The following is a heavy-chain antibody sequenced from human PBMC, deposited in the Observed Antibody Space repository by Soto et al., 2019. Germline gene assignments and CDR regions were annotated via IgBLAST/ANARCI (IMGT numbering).Heavy chain of an antibody. Sequence: QVQLVESGGGEVQPGRSLTFSCAASGFTFSTYGMHWVRQTPGKGLEWVAVISYDGTNKFYSDSVKGRFTISRDNFKNTQALQMNSLRADDTAVYSCAKDLQSYGDYDYNCYGMDVWGLGTRFTVSS. J-gene: IGHJ6*02. CDR2: ISYDGTNK. CDR1: GFTFSTYG. CDR3: AKDLQSYGDYDYNCYGMDV. V-gene: IGHV3-30*18. D-gene: IGHD4-17*01.